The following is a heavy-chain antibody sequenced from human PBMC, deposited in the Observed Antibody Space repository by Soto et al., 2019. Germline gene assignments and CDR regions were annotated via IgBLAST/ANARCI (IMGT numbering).Heavy chain of an antibody. CDR3: ARGGSGWYFDY. CDR2: IYHSGST. J-gene: IGHJ4*02. CDR1: GGSISSGGYS. Sequence: SETLSLTCAVSGGSISSGGYSWSWIRQPPGKGLEWIGYIYHSGSTYYNPSLKSRVTISVDRSKNQFSLKLSSVTAADTAVYYCARGGSGWYFDYWGQGTLVTVS. V-gene: IGHV4-30-2*01. D-gene: IGHD6-19*01.